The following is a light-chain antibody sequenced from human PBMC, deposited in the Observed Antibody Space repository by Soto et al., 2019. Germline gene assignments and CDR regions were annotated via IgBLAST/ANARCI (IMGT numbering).Light chain of an antibody. CDR2: IND. V-gene: IGLV1-44*01. CDR3: AAWDDSLNAL. J-gene: IGLJ1*01. Sequence: QSVLTQPPSASGTPGQRITISCSGSSSNIGDNPVNWYQQLPGAAPKLLIYINDQRPSGVPDRFSGSKSGTSASLAISGLQPEDEADYYCAAWDDSLNALFGNGTKATVL. CDR1: SSNIGDNP.